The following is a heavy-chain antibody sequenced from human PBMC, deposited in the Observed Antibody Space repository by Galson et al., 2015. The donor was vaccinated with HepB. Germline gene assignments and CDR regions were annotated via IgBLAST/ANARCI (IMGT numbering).Heavy chain of an antibody. J-gene: IGHJ4*02. CDR2: IRSKAYGGTT. CDR3: EAYGDYRPFDY. Sequence: SLRLSCAASGFTFGDYAMSWFRQAPGKGLEWVGFIRSKAYGGTTEYAASVKGRFTISRDDSKSIAYLQMNSLKTEDTAVYYCEAYGDYRPFDYWGQGTLVTVSS. V-gene: IGHV3-49*03. D-gene: IGHD4-17*01. CDR1: GFTFGDYA.